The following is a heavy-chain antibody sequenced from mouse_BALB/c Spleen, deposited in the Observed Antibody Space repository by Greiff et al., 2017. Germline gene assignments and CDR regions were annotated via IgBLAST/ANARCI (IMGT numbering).Heavy chain of an antibody. D-gene: IGHD2-4*01. CDR2: IDPANGNT. J-gene: IGHJ3*01. CDR3: ARSTTSITPFAY. CDR1: GFTIKDTY. V-gene: IGHV14-3*02. Sequence: EVQLQQSGAELVKPGASVKLSCTASGFTIKDTYMHWVKQRPEQGLEWIGRIDPANGNTKYEPKFQGKATITADTSSNTAYLQLSSLTSEDTAVCDCARSTTSITPFAYWGQGTLVTVSA.